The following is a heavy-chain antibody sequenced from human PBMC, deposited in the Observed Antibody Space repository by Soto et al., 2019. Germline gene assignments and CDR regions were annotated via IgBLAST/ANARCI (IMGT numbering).Heavy chain of an antibody. CDR1: GFTFSSYG. D-gene: IGHD3-3*01. CDR3: ARGSGITIFGVVGAGDY. CDR2: IWYDGSNK. Sequence: TGGSLRLSCAASGFTFSSYGMHWVRQAPGKGLEWVAVIWYDGSNKYYADSVKGRFTISRDNSKNTLYLQMNSLRAEDTAVYYCARGSGITIFGVVGAGDYWGQGTLVTVSS. V-gene: IGHV3-33*01. J-gene: IGHJ4*02.